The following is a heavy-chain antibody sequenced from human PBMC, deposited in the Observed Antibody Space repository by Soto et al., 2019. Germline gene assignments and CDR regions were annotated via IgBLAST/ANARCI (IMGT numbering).Heavy chain of an antibody. Sequence: GGSLRLSCAASGFTFDDYGMSWVRQAPGKGLEWVSGINWNGGSTGYADSVKGRFTISRDNAKNSLYLQMNSLRAEDTALYYCARDKYSSSWADAFDIWGQGTMVTVPS. CDR2: INWNGGST. CDR3: ARDKYSSSWADAFDI. CDR1: GFTFDDYG. J-gene: IGHJ3*02. D-gene: IGHD6-13*01. V-gene: IGHV3-20*04.